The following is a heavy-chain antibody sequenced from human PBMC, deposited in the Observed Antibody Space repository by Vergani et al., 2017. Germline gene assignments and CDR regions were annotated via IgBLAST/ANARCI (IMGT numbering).Heavy chain of an antibody. D-gene: IGHD3/OR15-3a*01. CDR1: GGSISSGSYY. V-gene: IGHV4-61*02. CDR3: AREDWLLSYVDY. CDR2: IYTSGST. Sequence: QVQLQESGPGLVKPSQTLSLTCTVSGGSISSGSYYWSWIRQPAGKGLEWIGRIYTSGSTNYNPSLKSRVTISVDTSKNQFSLKLSSVTAADTAVYYCAREDWLLSYVDYWGQGTLVTVSS. J-gene: IGHJ4*02.